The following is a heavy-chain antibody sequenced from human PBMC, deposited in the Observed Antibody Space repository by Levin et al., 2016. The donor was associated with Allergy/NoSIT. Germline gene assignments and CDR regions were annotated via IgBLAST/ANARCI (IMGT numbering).Heavy chain of an antibody. CDR3: ARGEVKQLGFDY. CDR1: GGSISSYY. Sequence: GSLRLSCTVSGGSISSYYWSWIRQPPGKGLEWIGYIYYSGSTNYNPSLKSRVTISVDTSKNQFSLKLSSVTAADTAVYYCARGEVKQLGFDYWGQGTLVTVSS. D-gene: IGHD6-6*01. CDR2: IYYSGST. J-gene: IGHJ4*02. V-gene: IGHV4-59*01.